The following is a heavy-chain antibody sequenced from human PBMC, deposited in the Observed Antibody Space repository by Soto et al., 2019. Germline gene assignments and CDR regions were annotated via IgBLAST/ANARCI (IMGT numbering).Heavy chain of an antibody. CDR3: ARGGRDARWYVPYFDY. J-gene: IGHJ4*02. CDR1: GYTFTGYY. Sequence: ASVKVSCKASGYTFTGYYIHWVRQAPGQGLEWMGWIKPNSGGTNYAQKFQGWVTMTRDTSISTAYMELSRLRSDDTAVYYCARGGRDARWYVPYFDYWGQGSLVTVSS. CDR2: IKPNSGGT. V-gene: IGHV1-2*04. D-gene: IGHD6-13*01.